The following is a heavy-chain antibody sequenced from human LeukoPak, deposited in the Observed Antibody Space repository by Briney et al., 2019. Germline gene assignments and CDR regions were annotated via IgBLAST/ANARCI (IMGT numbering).Heavy chain of an antibody. CDR3: VKESLWFGELDAFDI. CDR2: ISYDGSNK. D-gene: IGHD3-10*01. CDR1: GFTFSSYA. V-gene: IGHV3-30-3*01. J-gene: IGHJ3*02. Sequence: GRSLRLSCAASGFTFSSYAMHWVRQAPGKGLEWVAVISYDGSNKYYADSVKGRFTISRDNSKNTLYLQMNSLRAEDTAVYYCVKESLWFGELDAFDIWGQGTMVTVSS.